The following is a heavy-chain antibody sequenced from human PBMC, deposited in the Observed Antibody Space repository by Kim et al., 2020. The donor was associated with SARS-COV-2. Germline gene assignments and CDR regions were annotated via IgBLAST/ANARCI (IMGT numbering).Heavy chain of an antibody. CDR1: GFTFTNVW. Sequence: GGSLRLSCAASGFTFTNVWMTWVRQAPGKGLEWVGRIKSKTDGGTTDYAAPVKGRFTISRDDSKNMLYLQMTSLKSEDTAVYYCTTFGLPGLYYYGMDVWGQGTTVTVSS. V-gene: IGHV3-15*01. J-gene: IGHJ6*02. CDR3: TTFGLPGLYYYGMDV. CDR2: IKSKTDGGTT. D-gene: IGHD3-9*01.